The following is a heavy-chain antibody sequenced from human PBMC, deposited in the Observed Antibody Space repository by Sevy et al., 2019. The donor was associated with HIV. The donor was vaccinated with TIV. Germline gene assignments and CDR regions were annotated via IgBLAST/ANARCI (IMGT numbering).Heavy chain of an antibody. J-gene: IGHJ4*02. CDR1: GGSFSGYY. CDR2: INHSGST. V-gene: IGHV4-34*01. CDR3: ARYRVAGNFDY. D-gene: IGHD6-19*01. Sequence: SETLSLTCAVYGGSFSGYYWNWIRQPPGKGLEWIGEINHSGSTNYNPSLESRVTISVDTSRNQFSLRLSSVTAADTAVYYCARYRVAGNFDYWGQGTLLTVSS.